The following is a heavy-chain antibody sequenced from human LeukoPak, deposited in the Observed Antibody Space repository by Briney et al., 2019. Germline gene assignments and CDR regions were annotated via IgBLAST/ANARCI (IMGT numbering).Heavy chain of an antibody. CDR3: APEPTAADSH. CDR1: GFTFSSYS. Sequence: PGGSLRLSRAASGFTFSSYSMNWVRQAPGKGLEWVSYISSSSSTIYYADSVKGRFTISRDNAKNSLYLQMNSLRAEDTAVYYFAPEPTAADSHWGQGTLVTVSS. CDR2: ISSSSSTI. V-gene: IGHV3-48*04. D-gene: IGHD6-13*01. J-gene: IGHJ4*02.